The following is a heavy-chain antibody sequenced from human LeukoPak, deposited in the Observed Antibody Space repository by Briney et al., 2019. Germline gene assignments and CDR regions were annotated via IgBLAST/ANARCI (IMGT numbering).Heavy chain of an antibody. Sequence: PSETLSLTCTVSGGSISSSSYYWGWIRQPPGKGLEWIGSIYYSGSTYYNPSLKSRVTISVDTSKNQFSLKLSSVTAADTAVYYCARQESAHCGGDCYSPYYYYYMDVWGKGTTVTISS. CDR2: IYYSGST. CDR1: GGSISSSSYY. D-gene: IGHD2-21*02. CDR3: ARQESAHCGGDCYSPYYYYYMDV. V-gene: IGHV4-39*01. J-gene: IGHJ6*03.